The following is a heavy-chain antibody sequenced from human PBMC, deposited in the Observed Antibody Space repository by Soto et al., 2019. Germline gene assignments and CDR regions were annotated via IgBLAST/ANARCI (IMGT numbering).Heavy chain of an antibody. V-gene: IGHV4-4*07. D-gene: IGHD5-12*01. CDR3: ARVADGYNYALSFDY. CDR2: IYTSGST. CDR1: AGAISSYY. Sequence: PSETLSLTCTVSAGAISSYYWSWIRQPAGKGLEWIGRIYTSGSTNYNPSLKSRVTMSVDTSKNKSSLKLSSVTAADTAVYYCARVADGYNYALSFDYWGQGTLVTVSS. J-gene: IGHJ4*01.